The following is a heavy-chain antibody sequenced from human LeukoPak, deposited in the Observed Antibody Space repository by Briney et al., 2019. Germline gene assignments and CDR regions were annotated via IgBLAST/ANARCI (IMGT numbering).Heavy chain of an antibody. Sequence: GGSLRLSCAASGFTFSNYWMHWVRQAPGKGLVWVSRINADGTNTHYADSVKGRFTISRDNAKNTVYLQMNSLRAEDTAVYYCIRLSGGDWGPGTLVTVSS. CDR1: GFTFSNYW. CDR2: INADGTNT. J-gene: IGHJ4*02. D-gene: IGHD6-25*01. V-gene: IGHV3-74*01. CDR3: IRLSGGD.